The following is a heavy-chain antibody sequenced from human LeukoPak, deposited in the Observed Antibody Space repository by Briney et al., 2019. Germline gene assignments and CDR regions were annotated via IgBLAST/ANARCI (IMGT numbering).Heavy chain of an antibody. D-gene: IGHD1-26*01. CDR3: ARSAGAIWTTGVDY. V-gene: IGHV3-30*01. CDR2: ISFDGSNK. CDR1: GGTFSSYA. Sequence: SCKASGGTFSSYAMHWVRQAPGKGLEWVTVISFDGSNKYYADSVKGRFTISRDNSKNTLYLQMNSLKTEDTAVYYCARSAGAIWTTGVDYWGQGTLVTVSS. J-gene: IGHJ4*02.